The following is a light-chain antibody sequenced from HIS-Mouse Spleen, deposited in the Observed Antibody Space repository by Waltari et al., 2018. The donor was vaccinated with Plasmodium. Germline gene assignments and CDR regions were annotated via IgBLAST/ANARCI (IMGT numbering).Light chain of an antibody. Sequence: QSALTQPASVSGSPGQSITISCTGTSSNVGCYTYVSWYQQHPGKAPKLMIYDVSNRPSGVSNRFSGSKSGNTASLTISGLQAEDEADYYCSSYTSSSTLYVFGTGTKVTVL. V-gene: IGLV2-14*03. CDR3: SSYTSSSTLYV. CDR1: SSNVGCYTY. J-gene: IGLJ1*01. CDR2: DVS.